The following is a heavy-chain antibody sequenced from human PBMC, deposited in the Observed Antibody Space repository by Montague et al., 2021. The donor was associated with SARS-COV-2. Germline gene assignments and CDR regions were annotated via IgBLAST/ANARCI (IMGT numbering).Heavy chain of an antibody. V-gene: IGHV4-39*07. D-gene: IGHD3-3*01. Sequence: SETLSLTCTVSGGSISSPDYYWGWIRQSPGKGLEWIGEINHSGSTNYNPSLKSRVTISVDTSKNQFSLKLNSVSAADTAVYYCARGQVTIFGVLIMLPAAGALDIWGQGTMVTVSS. CDR3: ARGQVTIFGVLIMLPAAGALDI. CDR2: INHSGST. CDR1: GGSISSPDYY. J-gene: IGHJ3*02.